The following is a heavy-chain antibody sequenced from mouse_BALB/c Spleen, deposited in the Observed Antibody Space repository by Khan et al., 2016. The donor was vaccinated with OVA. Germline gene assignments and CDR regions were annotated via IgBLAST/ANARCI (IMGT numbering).Heavy chain of an antibody. CDR3: SRDGAYHGNDGRLAY. J-gene: IGHJ3*01. Sequence: QVQLKQSGAELARPGASVKMSCKASGYTFTSYTIHWIKLRPGQGLEWIGFINPSNGYTNYNQKFKDKATLTADKSSPTVYMQLRSLTSDDSAVYNCSRDGAYHGNDGRLAYWGQGTLVTVSA. D-gene: IGHD2-14*01. CDR2: INPSNGYT. CDR1: GYTFTSYT. V-gene: IGHV1-4*01.